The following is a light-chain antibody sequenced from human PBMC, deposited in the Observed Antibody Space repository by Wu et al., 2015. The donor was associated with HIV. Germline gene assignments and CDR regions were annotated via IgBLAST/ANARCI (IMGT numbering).Light chain of an antibody. V-gene: IGKV3-20*01. J-gene: IGKJ2*03. CDR2: GAS. Sequence: EIVLTQSPGTLSLSPGERATLSCRASQSVSSNYLAWYQQKPGQAPRLLIYGASNRATGIPDRFSGSGSGTDFTLTISRLEPEDFAVYYCQQIDSFGQGTKRGDQT. CDR1: QSVSSNY. CDR3: QQIDS.